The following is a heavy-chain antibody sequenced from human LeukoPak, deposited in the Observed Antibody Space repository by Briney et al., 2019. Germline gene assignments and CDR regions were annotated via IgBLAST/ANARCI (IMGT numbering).Heavy chain of an antibody. D-gene: IGHD3-22*01. Sequence: PSETLSLTCTVSGGSISSSSYYWGWIRQPPGKGLEWIGTIYYSGSTYYNPSLKSRVTISVDTSKNQFSLKLSSVTAADTAVYYCARHHGSSGYYYLQYYYYMDVWGKGTTVTVSS. CDR2: IYYSGST. V-gene: IGHV4-39*01. CDR1: GGSISSSSYY. CDR3: ARHHGSSGYYYLQYYYYMDV. J-gene: IGHJ6*03.